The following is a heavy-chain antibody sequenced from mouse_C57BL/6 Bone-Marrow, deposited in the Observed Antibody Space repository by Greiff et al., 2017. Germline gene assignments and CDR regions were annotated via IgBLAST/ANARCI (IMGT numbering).Heavy chain of an antibody. CDR1: GFTFSSYG. D-gene: IGHD2-5*01. J-gene: IGHJ3*01. V-gene: IGHV5-6*02. CDR2: ISSGGSYT. CDR3: ARHYSKGAY. Sequence: DVMLVESGGDLVKPGGSLKLSCAASGFTFSSYGMSWVRQTPDKRLEWVATISSGGSYTYYPDSVKGRFTISRDNAKNTLYLQMSSLKSEDTAMYYCARHYSKGAYWGQGTLVTVSA.